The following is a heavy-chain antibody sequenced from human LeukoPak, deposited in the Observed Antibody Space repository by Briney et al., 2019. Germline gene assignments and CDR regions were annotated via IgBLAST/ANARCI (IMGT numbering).Heavy chain of an antibody. Sequence: PGGSLRLSCAASGFTFSNYWMSWVRQAPGKGLEWVANIKHDGSEKDYVDSVKGRFTISRDNAKNSLYLQMNSLRAEDTAVYYCARPGRKDAFDIWGQGTMVTVSS. CDR2: IKHDGSEK. CDR3: ARPGRKDAFDI. CDR1: GFTFSNYW. D-gene: IGHD1-14*01. V-gene: IGHV3-7*04. J-gene: IGHJ3*02.